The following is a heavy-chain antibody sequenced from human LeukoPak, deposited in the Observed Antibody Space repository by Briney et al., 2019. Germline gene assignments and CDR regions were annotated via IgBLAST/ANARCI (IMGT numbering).Heavy chain of an antibody. CDR2: MNPNSGNT. D-gene: IGHD6-19*01. CDR1: GYTFTSYD. Sequence: GASVKVSCKASGYTFTSYDINWVRQATGQGLGWMGWMNPNSGNTGYAQKFQGRVTMTRNTSISTAYMELSSLRSEDTAVYYCARGLYSSGWWADYYYYMDVWGRGTTVTISS. V-gene: IGHV1-8*01. CDR3: ARGLYSSGWWADYYYYMDV. J-gene: IGHJ6*03.